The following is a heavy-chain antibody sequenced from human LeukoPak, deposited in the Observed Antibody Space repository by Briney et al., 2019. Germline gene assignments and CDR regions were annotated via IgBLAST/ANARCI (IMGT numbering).Heavy chain of an antibody. J-gene: IGHJ4*02. CDR2: IYYSGNI. CDR1: GGSISSYY. Sequence: SETLSLTCTVSGGSISSYYWSWIRQPPGKGLEWIGHIYYSGNINYNPSLKSRVSISVDTSKNQFSLKLRSVTAADTAVYYCAREMMSIPRDWGQGTLVTVSS. D-gene: IGHD6-6*01. V-gene: IGHV4-59*01. CDR3: AREMMSIPRD.